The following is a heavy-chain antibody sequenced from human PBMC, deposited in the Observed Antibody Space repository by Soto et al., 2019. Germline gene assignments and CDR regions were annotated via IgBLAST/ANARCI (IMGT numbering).Heavy chain of an antibody. Sequence: GGSLRLSCAASGFTFSSYAMSWVRQAPGKGLEWVSAISGSGGSTYYAGSVKGRFTISRDNSKNTLYLQMNSLRAEDTAVYYCASSNIAVAGMGDYWGQGTLVTVSS. V-gene: IGHV3-23*01. CDR3: ASSNIAVAGMGDY. CDR1: GFTFSSYA. D-gene: IGHD6-19*01. J-gene: IGHJ4*02. CDR2: ISGSGGST.